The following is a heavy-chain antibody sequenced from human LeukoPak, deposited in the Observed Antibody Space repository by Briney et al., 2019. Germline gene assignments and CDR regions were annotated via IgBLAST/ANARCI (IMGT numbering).Heavy chain of an antibody. D-gene: IGHD4-23*01. J-gene: IGHJ4*02. V-gene: IGHV4-34*01. CDR3: ARDRGNRVFDY. CDR2: INHSGST. CDR1: GGSFSGYY. Sequence: NPSETLSLTCAVYGGSFSGYYWSWIRQPPGKGLEWIGEINHSGSTNYNPSLKSRVTISVDTSKNQFSLKLSSVTAADTAVYYCARDRGNRVFDYWGQGTLVTVSS.